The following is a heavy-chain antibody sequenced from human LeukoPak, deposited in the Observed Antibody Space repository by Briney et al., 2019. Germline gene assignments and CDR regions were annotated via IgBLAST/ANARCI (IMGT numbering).Heavy chain of an antibody. J-gene: IGHJ4*02. D-gene: IGHD1-26*01. V-gene: IGHV1-69*04. CDR2: IIPILGIA. CDR1: GGTFSSYA. CDR3: ATYSGGLDY. Sequence: SVKVSCKASGGTFSSYAISWVRQPPGQGLEWMGRIIPILGIANYAQKFQGRVTITADKSTSTAYMELSSLRSEDTAVYYCATYSGGLDYWRQGTLVTVSS.